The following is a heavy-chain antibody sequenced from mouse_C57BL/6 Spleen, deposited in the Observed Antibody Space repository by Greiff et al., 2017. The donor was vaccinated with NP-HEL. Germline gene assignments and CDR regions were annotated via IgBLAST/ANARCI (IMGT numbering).Heavy chain of an antibody. J-gene: IGHJ4*01. V-gene: IGHV5-4*01. D-gene: IGHD2-1*01. CDR1: GFTFSSYA. CDR2: ISDGGSYT. CDR3: AREEDGNYGDY. Sequence: EVKLMESGGGLVKPGGSLKLSCAASGFTFSSYAMSWVRQTPEKRLEWVATISDGGSYTYYPDNVKGRFTISRDNAKNNLYLQMSHLKSEDTAMYYCAREEDGNYGDYWGQGTSVTVSS.